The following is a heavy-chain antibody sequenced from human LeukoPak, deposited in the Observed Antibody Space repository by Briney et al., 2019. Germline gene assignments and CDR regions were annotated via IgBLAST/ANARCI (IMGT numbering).Heavy chain of an antibody. V-gene: IGHV1-18*01. J-gene: IGHJ4*02. CDR3: ARAVRPTVDY. CDR2: ISAYNGNT. Sequence: ASVKVSCKASGGTFSSYAISWVRQAPGQGLEWMGWISAYNGNTNYAQKLQGRVTMTTDTSTSTAYMELRSLRSDDTAVYYCARAVRPTVDYWGQGTLVTVSS. CDR1: GGTFSSYA.